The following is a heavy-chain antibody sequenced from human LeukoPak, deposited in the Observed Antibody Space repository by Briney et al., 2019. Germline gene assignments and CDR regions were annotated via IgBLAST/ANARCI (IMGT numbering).Heavy chain of an antibody. CDR2: ISYDGSNK. D-gene: IGHD6-13*01. CDR1: GLTFSSYG. V-gene: IGHV3-30*18. J-gene: IGHJ5*02. CDR3: AKEAAAGWNWFDP. Sequence: GGSLRLSCAASGLTFSSYGMHWVRQAPGKGLEWVAVISYDGSNKYYADSVKGRFTISRDNSKNTLYLQMNSLRAEDTAVYNCAKEAAAGWNWFDPWGQGTLVTVSS.